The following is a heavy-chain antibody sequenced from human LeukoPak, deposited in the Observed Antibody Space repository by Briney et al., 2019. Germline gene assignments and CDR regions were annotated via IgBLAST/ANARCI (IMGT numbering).Heavy chain of an antibody. CDR2: IYYSGST. Sequence: SETLSLTCTVSGGSISSYYWSWIRQPPGKGLEWIGYIYYSGSTNYNPSLKSRVTISVDTSKNQFSLKLSSVTAADTAAYYCARDLAAAGTVDIWGQGTMVTVSS. CDR1: GGSISSYY. J-gene: IGHJ3*02. V-gene: IGHV4-59*01. D-gene: IGHD6-13*01. CDR3: ARDLAAAGTVDI.